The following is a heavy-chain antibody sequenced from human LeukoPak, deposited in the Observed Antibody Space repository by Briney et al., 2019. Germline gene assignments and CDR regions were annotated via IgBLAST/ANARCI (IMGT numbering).Heavy chain of an antibody. CDR1: GFIFSSYG. CDR3: AKVTGDYYDTSGAFDY. D-gene: IGHD3-22*01. J-gene: IGHJ4*02. Sequence: GGSLRLSCAASGFIFSSYGMHWVRQAPGRGLEWVARIWHDGSNDDYADSVKGRFTISRDNSKNTLYLQMNSLKAEDTAIYYCAKVTGDYYDTSGAFDYWGQGTLVTVSS. CDR2: IWHDGSND. V-gene: IGHV3-33*06.